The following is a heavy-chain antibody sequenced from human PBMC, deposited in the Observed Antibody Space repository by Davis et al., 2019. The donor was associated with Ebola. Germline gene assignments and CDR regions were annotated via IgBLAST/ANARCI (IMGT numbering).Heavy chain of an antibody. CDR1: GFSLSTSGVG. CDR2: LYWDDDK. V-gene: IGHV2-5*02. D-gene: IGHD6-6*01. J-gene: IGHJ4*02. Sequence: SGPTLVKPTQTLTLTCTFSGFSLSTSGVGVGWIRQTPEKALEWLALLYWDDDKHYSPSLKTRLAVTKDTSKNQVVFTMTNMDPLDTGTYYCAHRSIAEDFWFWGQGTLVAVSS. CDR3: AHRSIAEDFWF.